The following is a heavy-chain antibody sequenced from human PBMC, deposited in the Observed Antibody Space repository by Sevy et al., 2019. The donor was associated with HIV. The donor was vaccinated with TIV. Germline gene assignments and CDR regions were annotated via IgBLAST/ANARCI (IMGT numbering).Heavy chain of an antibody. V-gene: IGHV1-69*13. CDR3: ARTDYYDSSGYFYFDY. CDR1: GGTFSTSP. D-gene: IGHD3-22*01. J-gene: IGHJ4*02. Sequence: ASVKVSCKASGGTFSTSPINWVRQAPGQGLEWMGGIIPLFGTTKDAQKFQGRVRIIADESTSTAFLEMNNLRSEDTAVYYCARTDYYDSSGYFYFDYWGQGTLVTVSS. CDR2: IIPLFGTT.